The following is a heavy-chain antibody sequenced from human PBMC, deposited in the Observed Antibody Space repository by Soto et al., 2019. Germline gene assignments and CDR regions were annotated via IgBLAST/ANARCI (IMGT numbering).Heavy chain of an antibody. CDR1: GYTFTSYD. J-gene: IGHJ6*02. CDR2: MNPNSGNT. Sequence: ASVKVSCKASGYTFTSYDINWVRQATGQGLEWTGWMNPNSGNTDYAQKFQGRVTMTRNTSISTAYMELSSLRSEDTAVYYCARSLAPLYYYYGMDVWGQGTTVTVSS. V-gene: IGHV1-8*01. CDR3: ARSLAPLYYYYGMDV.